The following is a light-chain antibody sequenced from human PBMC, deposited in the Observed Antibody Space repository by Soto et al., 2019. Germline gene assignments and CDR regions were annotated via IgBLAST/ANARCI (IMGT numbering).Light chain of an antibody. CDR3: QQYNGYWT. Sequence: DIPMTQSPSTLSASVGDRVTITCRASQSISDSLAWYQQKPGKSPKLLIYEVSSLKSGVPSRFRGSRTETDYTLTISRLQADDFATYYCQQYNGYWTFGQGTKVEIK. J-gene: IGKJ1*01. CDR2: EVS. V-gene: IGKV1-5*03. CDR1: QSISDS.